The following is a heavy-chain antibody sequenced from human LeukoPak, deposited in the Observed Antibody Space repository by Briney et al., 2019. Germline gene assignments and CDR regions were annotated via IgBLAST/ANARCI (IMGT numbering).Heavy chain of an antibody. D-gene: IGHD6-19*01. CDR2: IYYSGST. J-gene: IGHJ5*02. V-gene: IGHV4-39*07. CDR3: ARGVAVAGHNWFDP. Sequence: SETLSLTCTVSGGSISSSSYYWGWIRQPPGKGLEWIGYIYYSGSTYYNPSLKSRVTISVDTSKNQFSLKLSSVTAADTAVYYCARGVAVAGHNWFDPWGQGTLVTVSS. CDR1: GGSISSSSYY.